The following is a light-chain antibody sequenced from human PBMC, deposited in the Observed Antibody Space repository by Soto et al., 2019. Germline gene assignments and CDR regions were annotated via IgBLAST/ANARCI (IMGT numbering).Light chain of an antibody. CDR1: SSDIGDYDY. CDR3: TSYSSSDIFYV. Sequence: QSALTQPASVSGSPGQSITISCTGTSSDIGDYDYVSWYQHHPGKAPKLLIYQVTNRPSRVSNRFSGSKSGNTASLTISGLQADDEADYYCTSYSSSDIFYVFGTGTKLTVL. J-gene: IGLJ1*01. V-gene: IGLV2-14*01. CDR2: QVT.